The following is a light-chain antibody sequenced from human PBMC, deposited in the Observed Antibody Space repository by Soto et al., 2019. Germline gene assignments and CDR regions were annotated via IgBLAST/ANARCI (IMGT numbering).Light chain of an antibody. V-gene: IGLV1-44*01. CDR1: SSNIGNNA. CDR3: ATWDDSLDGWV. CDR2: RNS. J-gene: IGLJ3*02. Sequence: QSVLTQPPSASGSPGQRVIISCSGSSSNIGNNAVNWYQHLPGTSPKLLIYRNSQRPSGVPDRCSGSKSGTSASLAISGLQSEDETDYYCATWDDSLDGWVFGGGTKLTVL.